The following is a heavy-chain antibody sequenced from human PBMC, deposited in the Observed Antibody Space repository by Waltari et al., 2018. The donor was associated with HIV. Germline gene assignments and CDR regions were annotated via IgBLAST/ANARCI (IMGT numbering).Heavy chain of an antibody. V-gene: IGHV3-23*01. J-gene: IGHJ6*02. CDR3: AKDPMDIVATINYYGMDV. D-gene: IGHD5-12*01. CDR2: IRGSGGST. CDR1: GFTFSSYA. Sequence: EVQLLESGGGLVQPGGSLRLSCAASGFTFSSYAMSWVRQAPGKGREWVSAIRGSGGSTYYADSVKGRFTISRDNSKNTLYLQMNSLRAEDTAVYYCAKDPMDIVATINYYGMDVWGQGTTVTVSS.